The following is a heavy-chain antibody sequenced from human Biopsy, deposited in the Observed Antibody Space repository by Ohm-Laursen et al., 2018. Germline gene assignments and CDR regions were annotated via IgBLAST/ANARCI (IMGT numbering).Heavy chain of an antibody. V-gene: IGHV1-2*02. CDR3: TRGGYYYDSLAYYYWFDP. J-gene: IGHJ5*02. Sequence: GASVKVSCKASGYTFTDYYVHWVRQAPGHGLEWMGWIDTINGGARYAQKFQGRVTMTRDTSISTAYMELSRLTSDDTAVYYCTRGGYYYDSLAYYYWFDPWGQGTLVTVSS. D-gene: IGHD3-22*01. CDR2: IDTINGGA. CDR1: GYTFTDYY.